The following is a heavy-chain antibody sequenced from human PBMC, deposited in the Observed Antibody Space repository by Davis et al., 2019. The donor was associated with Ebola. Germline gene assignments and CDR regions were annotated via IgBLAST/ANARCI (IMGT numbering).Heavy chain of an antibody. Sequence: ASVKVSCKASGYTFTSYYMHWVRQAPGQGLEWMGIINPSGGSTSYAQKFQGRVTMTRDTSTSTVYMELSSLRSEDTAVYYCARSELLWFGESSYGLNWFDPWGQGTLVTVSS. J-gene: IGHJ5*02. CDR1: GYTFTSYY. D-gene: IGHD3-10*01. V-gene: IGHV1-46*01. CDR3: ARSELLWFGESSYGLNWFDP. CDR2: INPSGGST.